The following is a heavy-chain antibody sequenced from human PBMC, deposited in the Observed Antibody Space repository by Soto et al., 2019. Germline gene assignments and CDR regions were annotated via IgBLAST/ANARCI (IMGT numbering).Heavy chain of an antibody. J-gene: IGHJ4*02. CDR3: ARDDPRIALDY. CDR1: GFTFSSYG. V-gene: IGHV3-33*01. D-gene: IGHD3-22*01. Sequence: QVQLVESGGGVVQPGRSLRLSCAASGFTFSSYGMHWVRKAPGKGLEWVAVIWYDGSNKYYADSVKGRFTISRDNSKNTLDLQMNSRRAEDTAVYYCARDDPRIALDYWGQGTLVTVSS. CDR2: IWYDGSNK.